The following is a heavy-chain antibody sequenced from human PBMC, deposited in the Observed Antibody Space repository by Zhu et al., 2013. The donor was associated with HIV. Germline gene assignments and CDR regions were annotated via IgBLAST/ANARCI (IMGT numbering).Heavy chain of an antibody. CDR2: IIPIFGIP. D-gene: IGHD6-13*01. CDR1: GGTFSNYS. J-gene: IGHJ5*02. Sequence: QVQLVQSGAEVKKSGSSVKVSCEASGGTFSNYSISWVRQAPGQGLEWMGWIIPIFGIPNYAQKFQGRVTIIADESTSTAYMELSSLRSEDTAVYYCARSVGSRLAAAGQGWFDPWGQGTLGHRLL. CDR3: ARSVGSRLAAAGQGWFDP. V-gene: IGHV1-69*12.